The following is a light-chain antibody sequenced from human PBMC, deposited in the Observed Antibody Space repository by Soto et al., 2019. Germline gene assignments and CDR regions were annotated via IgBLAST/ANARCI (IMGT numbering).Light chain of an antibody. J-gene: IGKJ1*01. CDR2: GAS. CDR1: QSVSNN. Sequence: EIVRTQSPATLSVSPGERVTLSCRASQSVSNNLAWYQQNPGQPPRLPIYGASTWATGIPARFSASGSGTEFTLTISSLRSEDFAIYYCQQYDILPPTFGQGTKVDIK. CDR3: QQYDILPPT. V-gene: IGKV3-15*01.